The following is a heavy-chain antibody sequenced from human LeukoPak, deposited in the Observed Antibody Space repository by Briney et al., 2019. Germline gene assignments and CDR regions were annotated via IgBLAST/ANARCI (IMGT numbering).Heavy chain of an antibody. D-gene: IGHD3-22*01. Sequence: SVKVSCKASGGTFSSYAISWVRQAPGQGLEWMGGIIPIFGTANYAQKFQGRVTITADKSTSTAYMELSSLRSEDTAVYYCAREWYYYDSSGAGGLDYWGQGTLVTVSS. CDR1: GGTFSSYA. CDR2: IIPIFGTA. V-gene: IGHV1-69*06. J-gene: IGHJ4*02. CDR3: AREWYYYDSSGAGGLDY.